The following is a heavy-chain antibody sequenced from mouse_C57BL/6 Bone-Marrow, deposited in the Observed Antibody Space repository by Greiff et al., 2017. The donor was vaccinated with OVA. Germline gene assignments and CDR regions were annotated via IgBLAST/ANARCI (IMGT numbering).Heavy chain of an antibody. CDR1: GYTFTSYT. V-gene: IGHV1-4*01. D-gene: IGHD1-1*01. CDR2: INPSSGYT. CDR3: HNYYGISFDV. Sequence: QVQLQQSGAELARPGASVKMSCKASGYTFTSYTMHWVKQRPGQGLEWIGYINPSSGYTKYNQKFKDKATLTADKSSSTAYMQLSSLTSEDSAVYYYHNYYGISFDVWGTGTTVTVSS. J-gene: IGHJ1*03.